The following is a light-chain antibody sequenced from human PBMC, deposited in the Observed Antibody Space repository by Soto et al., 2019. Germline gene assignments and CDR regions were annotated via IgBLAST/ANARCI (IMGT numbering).Light chain of an antibody. CDR3: QQYGDSPWT. V-gene: IGKV3D-15*02. CDR2: DAS. CDR1: QSVSSN. J-gene: IGKJ1*01. Sequence: EIVMTQSPATLSVSPGERATLSCRASQSVSSNLAWYQQKPGQAPRLLIYDASTRATGIPARFSGSGSGTDFTLTINRLEPEDFAVYSCQQYGDSPWTFGQGTKV.